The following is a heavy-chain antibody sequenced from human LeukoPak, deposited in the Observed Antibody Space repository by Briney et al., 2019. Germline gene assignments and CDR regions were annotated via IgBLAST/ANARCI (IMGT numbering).Heavy chain of an antibody. CDR2: INPNSGGT. Sequence: ASVKVSCKASGYTFTGYYMHWVRQAPGQGLEWMGWINPNSGGTNYAQKFQGRVTMTKDTSISTAYMELSRLRSDDTAVYYCARNYYYDSSGKIDYWGQGTLVTVSS. CDR3: ARNYYYDSSGKIDY. J-gene: IGHJ4*02. CDR1: GYTFTGYY. D-gene: IGHD3-22*01. V-gene: IGHV1-2*02.